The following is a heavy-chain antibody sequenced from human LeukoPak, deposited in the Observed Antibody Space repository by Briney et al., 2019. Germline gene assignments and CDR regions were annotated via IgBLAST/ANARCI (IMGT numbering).Heavy chain of an antibody. D-gene: IGHD6-19*01. CDR3: ARHKYSSGWPPEGAFDI. CDR1: GGSFSNYY. V-gene: IGHV4-34*01. J-gene: IGHJ3*02. Sequence: PSETLSLTCAVYGGSFSNYYWNWIRQPPGKGLEWIGEINHSGSTNYNPSLKSRVTISVDTSKNQFSLKLSSVTAADTAVYYCARHKYSSGWPPEGAFDIWGQGTMVTVSS. CDR2: INHSGST.